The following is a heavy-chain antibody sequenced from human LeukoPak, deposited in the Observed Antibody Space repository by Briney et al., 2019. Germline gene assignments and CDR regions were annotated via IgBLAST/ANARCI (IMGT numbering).Heavy chain of an antibody. CDR3: TRDPQYSDP. CDR1: GITFSDYY. V-gene: IGHV3-11*01. Sequence: GGSLRLSCAASGITFSDYYINWIRQAPGRGLEWIAHITGIATSVYYADSVKCRFTVSRDNAANSVFLQMDSLRVDDSAVYFCTRDPQYSDPWGRGTLVTVSS. J-gene: IGHJ5*02. CDR2: ITGIATSV. D-gene: IGHD4-11*01.